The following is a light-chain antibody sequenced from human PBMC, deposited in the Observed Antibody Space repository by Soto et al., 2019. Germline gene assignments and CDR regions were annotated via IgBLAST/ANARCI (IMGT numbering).Light chain of an antibody. V-gene: IGLV2-23*02. J-gene: IGLJ1*01. CDR3: CSYAGSSTFPYV. CDR2: EVS. CDR1: SSDVGSYNL. Sequence: QSALTQPASVSGSPGQSITISCTGTSSDVGSYNLVSWYHQHPGKAPKLMIYEVSKRPSGVSNRFSGSKSGNTASLTISGLQAEDEADYYCCSYAGSSTFPYVFGTGTKVTVL.